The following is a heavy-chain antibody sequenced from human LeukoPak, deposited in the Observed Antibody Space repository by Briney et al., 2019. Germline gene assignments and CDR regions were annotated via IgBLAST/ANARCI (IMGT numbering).Heavy chain of an antibody. CDR3: ATTTIRLGY. J-gene: IGHJ4*02. D-gene: IGHD1-26*01. CDR2: IYYSGTT. CDR1: GGSISSSSKY. V-gene: IGHV4-39*07. Sequence: SETLSLTCTVSGGSISSSSKYWGWIRQSPGKGLEWTGSIYYSGTTYYNPSLKSRVTISVDTSKNQFSLKLSSVTAADTAVYYCATTTIRLGYWGQGTLVTVSS.